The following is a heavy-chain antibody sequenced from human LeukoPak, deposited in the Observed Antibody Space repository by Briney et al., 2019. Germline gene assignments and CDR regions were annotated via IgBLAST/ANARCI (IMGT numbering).Heavy chain of an antibody. V-gene: IGHV4-39*07. CDR1: GGSISSSSYY. Sequence: SETLSLTCTVSGGSISSSSYYWGWIRQPPGKGLEWIGSIYCTRSTYYNPSLKSRVTISVDTSKNQFSLKLSSATAADTAVYYCARGGRQWLLSSPYGMDVWGQGTTVTVSS. D-gene: IGHD6-19*01. CDR2: IYCTRST. J-gene: IGHJ6*02. CDR3: ARGGRQWLLSSPYGMDV.